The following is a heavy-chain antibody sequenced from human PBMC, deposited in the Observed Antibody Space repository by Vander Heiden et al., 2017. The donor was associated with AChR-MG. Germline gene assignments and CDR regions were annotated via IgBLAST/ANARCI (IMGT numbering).Heavy chain of an antibody. CDR1: GGTFSSYA. Sequence: QVQLVQSGAEVKKPGSSVKVSCKASGGTFSSYAISWVRQAPGQGLEWMGGIIPIFGTANYAQKFQGRVTITADESTSTAYMELSSLRSEDTAVYYCARDVQPSYPHIPGDLQVVAAAGTGDWFDPWGQGTLVTVSS. V-gene: IGHV1-69*01. J-gene: IGHJ5*02. CDR3: ARDVQPSYPHIPGDLQVVAAAGTGDWFDP. D-gene: IGHD6-13*01. CDR2: IIPIFGTA.